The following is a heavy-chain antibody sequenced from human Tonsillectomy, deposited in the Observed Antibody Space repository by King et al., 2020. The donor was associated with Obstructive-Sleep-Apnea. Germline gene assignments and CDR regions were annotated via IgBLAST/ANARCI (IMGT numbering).Heavy chain of an antibody. D-gene: IGHD4-17*01. V-gene: IGHV3-74*01. CDR3: ARELYGDYGVDY. CDR1: GFTVSRYW. Sequence: VQLVESGGGLVQPGGSLRLSCAASGFTVSRYWMHWVRQAPGKGLVWVSGIKSDGSSTSYADSVKGRFTISRDNAKNTRYLQMNSLRAEDTAVYYCARELYGDYGVDYWGQGTLVTVSS. CDR2: IKSDGSST. J-gene: IGHJ4*02.